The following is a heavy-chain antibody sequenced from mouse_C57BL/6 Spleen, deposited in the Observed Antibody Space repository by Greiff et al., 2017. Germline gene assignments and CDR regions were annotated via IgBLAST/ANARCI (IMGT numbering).Heavy chain of an antibody. J-gene: IGHJ3*01. CDR2: INPSNGGT. Sequence: VQLQQSGTELVKPGASVKLSCKASGYTFTSYWMHWVKQRPGQGLEWIGNINPSNGGTNYNEKFKSKATLTVDKSSSTAYMQLSSLTSEDSAVYYCARSPTAQALFADWGQGTLVTVSA. V-gene: IGHV1-53*01. D-gene: IGHD3-2*02. CDR3: ARSPTAQALFAD. CDR1: GYTFTSYW.